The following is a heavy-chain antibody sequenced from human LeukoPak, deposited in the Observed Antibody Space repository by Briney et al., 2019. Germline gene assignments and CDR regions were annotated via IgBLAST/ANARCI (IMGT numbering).Heavy chain of an antibody. CDR3: ATSSSWANDAFDI. CDR1: GFTFDDYG. D-gene: IGHD6-13*01. J-gene: IGHJ3*02. CDR2: INWNGGST. Sequence: RPGGSLRLSCAASGFTFDDYGMNWVRQAPGKGLEWVSGINWNGGSTGYADSVKGRFTISRDNAKNSLYLQMNSLRAEDTAFHYCATSSSWANDAFDIWGQGTMVTVSS. V-gene: IGHV3-20*04.